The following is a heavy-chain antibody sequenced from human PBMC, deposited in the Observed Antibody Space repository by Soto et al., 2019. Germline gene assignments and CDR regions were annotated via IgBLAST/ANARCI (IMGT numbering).Heavy chain of an antibody. CDR1: GLTFTKYN. J-gene: IGHJ4*02. D-gene: IGHD3-9*01. Sequence: EVQLVESGGGLVQPGGSLRLSCAASGLTFTKYNMNWARQAPGQGLEWVSYISSSSSTKYYADSVKGRFTISRDNAKNSLYLQMNRVRDEDTAVYSCARDSDWAFFDYWGQGTLVTVSS. V-gene: IGHV3-48*02. CDR2: ISSSSSTK. CDR3: ARDSDWAFFDY.